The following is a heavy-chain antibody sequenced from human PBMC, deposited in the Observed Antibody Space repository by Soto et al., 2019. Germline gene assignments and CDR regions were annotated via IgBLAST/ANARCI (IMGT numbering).Heavy chain of an antibody. J-gene: IGHJ4*02. V-gene: IGHV4-30-2*01. CDR2: ISHSGST. D-gene: IGHD6-25*01. Sequence: QLQLQESGSGLVKPSQTLSLTCAVSGGSISSGGYSWSWIRQPPGKGLECIGYISHSGSTYYNPSRRRRATISLDRSKIQFSLTLSSVTAADTAVYSCARGAAMVDYWGQGTLVTVSS. CDR1: GGSISSGGYS. CDR3: ARGAAMVDY.